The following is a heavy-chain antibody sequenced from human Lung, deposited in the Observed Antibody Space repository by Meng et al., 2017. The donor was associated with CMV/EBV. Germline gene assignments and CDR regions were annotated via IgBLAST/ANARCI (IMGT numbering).Heavy chain of an antibody. D-gene: IGHD6-19*01. CDR2: ISSSGSTI. V-gene: IGHV3-11*01. Sequence: SLKISCAASGFTFSDYYMSWIRQAPGKGLEWVSYISSSGSTIYYADSVKGRFTISRDNAKNSLYLQMNSLRAEDTAVYYCARGRIAVAVLCAPWGQGTXVTVAS. J-gene: IGHJ5*02. CDR3: ARGRIAVAVLCAP. CDR1: GFTFSDYY.